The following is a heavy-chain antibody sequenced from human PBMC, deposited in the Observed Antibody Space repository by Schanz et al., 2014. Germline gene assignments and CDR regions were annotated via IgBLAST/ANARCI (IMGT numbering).Heavy chain of an antibody. CDR3: ARANYRRKINFDY. J-gene: IGHJ4*02. V-gene: IGHV3-33*01. CDR1: GFTFSSYG. D-gene: IGHD3-10*01. CDR2: IWYDENNK. Sequence: QVQLVESGGGVVQSGRSLRLSCVASGFTFSSYGMHWVRQAPGKGLEWVPVIWYDENNKYYADSVKGRFTMSRDNSKNTLYLQMNSLRAEDTAVYYCARANYRRKINFDYWGRGTLVTVSS.